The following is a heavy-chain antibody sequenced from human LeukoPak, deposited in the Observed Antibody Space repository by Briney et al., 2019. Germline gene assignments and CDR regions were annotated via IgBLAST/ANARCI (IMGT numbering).Heavy chain of an antibody. CDR1: GFTFDDYA. V-gene: IGHV3-9*01. CDR3: AKGYCSGGSCHFDP. J-gene: IGHJ5*02. CDR2: ISWNSGSI. D-gene: IGHD2-15*01. Sequence: GGSLRLSCAASGFTFDDYAMHWVRQAPGKGLEWVSGISWNSGSIGYADSVKGRFTISRDNAKNSLYLQMNSLRAEDTALYYCAKGYCSGGSCHFDPWGQGTLVTVSS.